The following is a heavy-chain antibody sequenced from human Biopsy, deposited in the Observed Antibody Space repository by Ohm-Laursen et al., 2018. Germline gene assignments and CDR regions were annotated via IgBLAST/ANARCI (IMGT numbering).Heavy chain of an antibody. V-gene: IGHV4-34*01. CDR2: INHSGRT. Sequence: SDTLSLTCAVYGESFNGYYWSWIRQTPGKGLEWIGEINHSGRTNYNPSLKSRVTISVDTSKDQFSLKVRSVTAADTAMYYCVRGVDYYGPYHYYALDVWGQGTTVTVSS. CDR1: GESFNGYY. CDR3: VRGVDYYGPYHYYALDV. J-gene: IGHJ6*02. D-gene: IGHD3-10*01.